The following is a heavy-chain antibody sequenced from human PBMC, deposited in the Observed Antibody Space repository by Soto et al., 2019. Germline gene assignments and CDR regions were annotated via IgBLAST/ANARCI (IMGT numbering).Heavy chain of an antibody. D-gene: IGHD6-19*01. J-gene: IGHJ3*02. CDR1: GGTFSSYA. V-gene: IGHV1-69*13. CDR3: ARVAIAVAGIRAFDI. CDR2: IIPIFGTA. Sequence: ASVKVSCKASGGTFSSYAISWVRQAPGQGLEWMGGIIPIFGTANYAQKLQGRVTITADESTSTAYMELSSLRSEDTAVYYCARVAIAVAGIRAFDIWGQGTMVTVSS.